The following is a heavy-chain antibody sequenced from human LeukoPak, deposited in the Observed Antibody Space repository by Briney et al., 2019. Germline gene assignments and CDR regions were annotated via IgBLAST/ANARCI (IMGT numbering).Heavy chain of an antibody. D-gene: IGHD2-2*01. Sequence: GGSLRLSCATSGFTFSSYGMHWVRQAPGKGLEWVAFIRYDGSNKYYPDSVKGRFTISRDNSKNTLYLQMNSLRAEDTAVYYCSRDRHCIGSTCYGLWGQGTRVTVSS. CDR2: IRYDGSNK. J-gene: IGHJ4*02. V-gene: IGHV3-30*02. CDR1: GFTFSSYG. CDR3: SRDRHCIGSTCYGL.